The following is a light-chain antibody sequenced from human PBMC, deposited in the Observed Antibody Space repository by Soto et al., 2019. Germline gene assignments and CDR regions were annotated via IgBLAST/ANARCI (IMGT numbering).Light chain of an antibody. CDR2: EVT. CDR3: CSYTSGTSV. J-gene: IGLJ1*01. V-gene: IGLV2-14*01. CDR1: STDVTGRNY. Sequence: QSVLTQPASVSGSPGQSITISCTGTSTDVTGRNYVSWYQQHPGNAPKVIIYEVTNRPSGISNRFSGSKSGNTASLTISGLQAEDEADYHCCSYTSGTSVFGTGTKLTVL.